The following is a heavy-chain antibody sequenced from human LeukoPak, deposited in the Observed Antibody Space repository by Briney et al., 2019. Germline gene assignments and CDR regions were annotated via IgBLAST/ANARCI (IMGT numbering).Heavy chain of an antibody. Sequence: PSQTLSLTCTVSGDSISSDPCFWNWLRQPAGKGLEWIGRIHTSGSTNYNPSLKSRVTISLDTSKNQFSLKVTSATAADTAVYYCAREGQWLVRRDAFDIWGQGTMVTVSA. D-gene: IGHD6-19*01. CDR3: AREGQWLVRRDAFDI. J-gene: IGHJ3*02. V-gene: IGHV4-61*02. CDR2: IHTSGST. CDR1: GDSISSDPCF.